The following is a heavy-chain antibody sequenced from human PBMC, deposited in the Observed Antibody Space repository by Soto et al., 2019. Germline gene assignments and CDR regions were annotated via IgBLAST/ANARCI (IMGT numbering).Heavy chain of an antibody. D-gene: IGHD6-19*01. V-gene: IGHV4-59*01. CDR2: IYYSGST. Sequence: SETRSRTCTVPGGSISTYYWSGSRQPPGKGLEWIGYIYYSGSTSYNPSLKSRVTISVDTSKNQFSLKLRSVTAADTAVYYCASDRSSGWDQGYGMDVWGQGTTVTVSS. CDR1: GGSISTYY. CDR3: ASDRSSGWDQGYGMDV. J-gene: IGHJ6*02.